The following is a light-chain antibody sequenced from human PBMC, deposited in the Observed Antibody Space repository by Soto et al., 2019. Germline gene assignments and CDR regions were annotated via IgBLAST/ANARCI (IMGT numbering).Light chain of an antibody. CDR2: GAS. CDR3: HQYGRAPYT. J-gene: IGKJ2*01. V-gene: IGKV3-20*01. Sequence: EIVLTQSPGTLSLSPGERATLSCRASQSVLSAYLAWYQQKPGQAPRLLIFGASSRASGIPDRFSGSGSWTDLTLTISGLEPEDFAVYYCHQYGRAPYTFGQGTRLVIK. CDR1: QSVLSAY.